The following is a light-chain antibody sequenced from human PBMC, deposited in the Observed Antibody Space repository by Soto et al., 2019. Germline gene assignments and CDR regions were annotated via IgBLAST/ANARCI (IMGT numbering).Light chain of an antibody. J-gene: IGKJ1*01. Sequence: DIQMTQSPSSLSASVGDRVTITCRASQSISSYLNWYQQKPGKAPKLLIYAASSLQSGVPSRFSGSGSGTDFTLTISSLQPEDSATYYCQQSYSTPFGQGTKVEIK. CDR3: QQSYSTP. V-gene: IGKV1-39*01. CDR1: QSISSY. CDR2: AAS.